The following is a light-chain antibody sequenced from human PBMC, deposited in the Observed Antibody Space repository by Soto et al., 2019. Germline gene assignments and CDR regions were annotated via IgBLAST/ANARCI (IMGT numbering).Light chain of an antibody. CDR2: ATS. CDR1: QGIGSD. J-gene: IGKJ1*01. Sequence: DIQMTQSPSSLSASVGDRVTITCRASQGIGSDAGWYQQKPGKPPKRLIYATSILQSGIPSRFSGGGSGTEFTLTISNLQPEDFVTYYCVQHNSYPRTFGQGTRVEMK. V-gene: IGKV1-17*02. CDR3: VQHNSYPRT.